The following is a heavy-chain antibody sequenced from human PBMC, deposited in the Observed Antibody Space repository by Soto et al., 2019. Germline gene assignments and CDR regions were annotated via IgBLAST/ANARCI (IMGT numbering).Heavy chain of an antibody. CDR1: GYSFTSYW. D-gene: IGHD3-10*01. J-gene: IGHJ5*02. CDR3: ARGAGYGSAKNNWFDP. V-gene: IGHV5-51*01. Sequence: GESLKISCKGSGYSFTSYWIGWVRQMPGKGLEWMGIIYPGDSDTRYSPSFQGQVTISADKSISTAYLQWSSLKASDTAMYYCARGAGYGSAKNNWFDPWGQGTLVTVSS. CDR2: IYPGDSDT.